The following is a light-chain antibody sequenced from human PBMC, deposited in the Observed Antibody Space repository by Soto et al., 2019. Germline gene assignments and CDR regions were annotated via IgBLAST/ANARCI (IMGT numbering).Light chain of an antibody. J-gene: IGLJ2*01. Sequence: QSVLTQPPSAPGTPGQRVTISCSGSSSNIGSNTVNWYQQLPGTAPKLLIYSNNQRPSGVPDRFSGSKSGTSASLAISGLQSEDEADYYCAARDDSLNGLVFGGGTKLTVL. CDR1: SSNIGSNT. CDR3: AARDDSLNGLV. CDR2: SNN. V-gene: IGLV1-44*01.